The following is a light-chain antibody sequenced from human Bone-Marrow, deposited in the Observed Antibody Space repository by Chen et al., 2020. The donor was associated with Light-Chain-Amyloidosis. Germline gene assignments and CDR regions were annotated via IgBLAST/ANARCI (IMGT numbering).Light chain of an antibody. CDR2: DDS. V-gene: IGLV3-21*02. Sequence: SYVLTQPSSFSLAPGQPATIACGGNNIGSTSVNWYQQTPGQDPLLVCYDDSDRHSGIPERLSGSNSGNKDTLTISRVEAGDEADYYCKVWDRSSDRTVFGGGTKLTVL. CDR1: NIGSTS. CDR3: KVWDRSSDRTV. J-gene: IGLJ3*02.